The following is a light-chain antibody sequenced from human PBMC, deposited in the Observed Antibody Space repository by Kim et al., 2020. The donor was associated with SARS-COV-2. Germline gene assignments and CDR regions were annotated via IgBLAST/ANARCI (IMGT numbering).Light chain of an antibody. J-gene: IGLJ1*01. V-gene: IGLV3-1*01. CDR3: QAWGSSTAV. CDR1: KLGNKY. Sequence: SVFPGQTASVSCSGDKLGNKYAYWYQQKPGLSRVVVIYEDTKRPSGIPGRFSGSNSGNTATLTISGTQAMDEADYYCQAWGSSTAVFGTGTRVTVL. CDR2: EDT.